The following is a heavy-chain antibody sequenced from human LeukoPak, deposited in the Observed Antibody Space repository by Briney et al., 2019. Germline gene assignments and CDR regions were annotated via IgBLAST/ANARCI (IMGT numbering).Heavy chain of an antibody. J-gene: IGHJ6*03. CDR3: ARGGAARDYYYYYYMGV. V-gene: IGHV3-21*01. Sequence: PGGSLRLSCAASGFTFSSDSMNWVRQAPGKGLEMVSSISSSSSYIYYADSVKGRFTISRDHAKNSLYLQMNSLRAEDTAVYYCARGGAARDYYYYYYMGVWGKGTTVTVSS. D-gene: IGHD6-6*01. CDR2: ISSSSSYI. CDR1: GFTFSSDS.